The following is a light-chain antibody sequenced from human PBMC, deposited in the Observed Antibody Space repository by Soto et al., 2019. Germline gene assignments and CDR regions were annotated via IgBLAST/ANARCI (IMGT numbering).Light chain of an antibody. CDR1: QTINTW. V-gene: IGKV1-5*03. CDR2: EAS. Sequence: IQITQSPSTLSAPVGDSVTITCRASQTINTWVAWYQQRPGKAPKLLIYEASSLEPGVPSRFGGSGSGTDLTLTISSLQPDDFATAQCQPHEISRIAFGGGTQV. CDR3: QPHEISRIA. J-gene: IGKJ4*01.